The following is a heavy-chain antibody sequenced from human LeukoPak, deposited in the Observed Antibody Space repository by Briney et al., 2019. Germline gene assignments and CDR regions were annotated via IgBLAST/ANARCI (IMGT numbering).Heavy chain of an antibody. D-gene: IGHD2-2*01. CDR1: GYTFTSYD. J-gene: IGHJ4*02. V-gene: IGHV1-2*02. CDR3: ARVVSRYCSSTSCPFDY. CDR2: INPNSGGA. Sequence: ASVKVSCKASGYTFTSYDINWVRQAPGQGLEWMGWINPNSGGANYAQKFQGRVTMTRDTSISTAYMELSRLRSDDTAVYYCARVVSRYCSSTSCPFDYWGQGTLVTVSS.